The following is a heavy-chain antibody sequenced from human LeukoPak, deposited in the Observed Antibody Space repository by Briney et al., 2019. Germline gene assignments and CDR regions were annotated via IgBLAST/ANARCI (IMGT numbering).Heavy chain of an antibody. CDR1: GYTFTSYD. Sequence: GASVKVSCKASGYTFTSYDINWVRQATGQGLEWMGWMNPNSGNTGYAQKFQGRVTMTRNTSISTAYMELSSLRSEDTAVYYCARVPAGAEYFQHWGQGTLVTVSS. CDR3: ARVPAGAEYFQH. V-gene: IGHV1-8*01. CDR2: MNPNSGNT. J-gene: IGHJ1*01.